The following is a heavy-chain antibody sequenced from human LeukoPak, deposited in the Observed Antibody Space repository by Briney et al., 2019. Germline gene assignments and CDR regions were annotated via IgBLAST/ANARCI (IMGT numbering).Heavy chain of an antibody. CDR2: INSDGSST. CDR1: GFTFSSYW. CDR3: AREYYYEELDY. J-gene: IGHJ4*02. D-gene: IGHD3-22*01. Sequence: GGSLRLSCAASGFTFSSYWMHWVRQAPGKGLVWVSHINSDGSSTSYADSVKGRFTISRDNSKNTLYLQMGSLRAEDMAVYYCAREYYYEELDYWGQGTLVTVSS. V-gene: IGHV3-74*01.